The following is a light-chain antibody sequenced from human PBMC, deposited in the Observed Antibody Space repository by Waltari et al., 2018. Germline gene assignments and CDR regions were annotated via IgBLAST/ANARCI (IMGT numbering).Light chain of an antibody. CDR3: QRTGPVA. V-gene: IGKV3-15*01. Sequence: ELVMTQSPATISVSPAEGATLSCRASQSVSRNLAWYQQKPGQAPRLLIYGASTRATGIPARFSGSGSGTEFTLTISSLQSEDFAVYYCQRTGPVAFGQGTKVEIK. CDR2: GAS. CDR1: QSVSRN. J-gene: IGKJ1*01.